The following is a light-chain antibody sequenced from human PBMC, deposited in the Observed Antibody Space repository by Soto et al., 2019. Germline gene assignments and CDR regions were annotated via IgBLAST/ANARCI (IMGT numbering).Light chain of an antibody. CDR1: QSLLHSNGYNY. CDR2: LGS. V-gene: IGKV2-28*01. J-gene: IGKJ1*01. Sequence: DVLMTQSPLSLPVTPGEPASISCRSSQSLLHSNGYNYLDWYLRKPGQSPQLLIYLGSNRASGVPDRFSGSGSGTDFTLKISRVEAEDVGVYYCMQPLQSWTFGQGTKVDIK. CDR3: MQPLQSWT.